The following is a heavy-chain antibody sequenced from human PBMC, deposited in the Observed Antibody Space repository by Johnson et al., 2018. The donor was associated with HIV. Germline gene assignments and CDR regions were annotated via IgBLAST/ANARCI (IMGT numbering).Heavy chain of an antibody. Sequence: QVQVLESGGGVVQPGRSLRLSCAASGFTFSTYGMHWVRQAPGKGLEWVAVMWYDGSNKYYADSVKGRFTISRDNSKNTLYLQMNSLRAEDTAVYYCARPPSTVVTPGDDAFDIWGQGTMVTVSS. CDR2: MWYDGSNK. V-gene: IGHV3-33*01. CDR1: GFTFSTYG. J-gene: IGHJ3*02. CDR3: ARPPSTVVTPGDDAFDI. D-gene: IGHD4-23*01.